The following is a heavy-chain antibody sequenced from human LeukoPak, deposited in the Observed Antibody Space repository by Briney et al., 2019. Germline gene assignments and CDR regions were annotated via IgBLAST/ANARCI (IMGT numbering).Heavy chain of an antibody. J-gene: IGHJ4*02. CDR3: ARGKGIDY. CDR2: ISSSGSTI. D-gene: IGHD3-10*01. Sequence: GGSLRLSCATSGFTFSRYNMNWVRQAPGKGLGRVSYISSSGSTIYYPDSLKGRFTISRDNAKNSLYLQMNSLRAEDTAVYYCARGKGIDYWGQGTLVTVSS. CDR1: GFTFSRYN. V-gene: IGHV3-48*03.